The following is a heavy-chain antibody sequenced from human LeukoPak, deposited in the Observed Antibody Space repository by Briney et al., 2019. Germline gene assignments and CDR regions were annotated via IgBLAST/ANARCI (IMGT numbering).Heavy chain of an antibody. CDR1: GLIFSNYW. Sequence: GGSLRLSRAASGLIFSNYWMTWVRQAPGKGLEWVANIKEDGSETYYVDSVKGRFTISRDNDKNTLYLQMNSLRAEDTAVYYCEAYGSVWGQGTLVIVSS. CDR3: EAYGSV. CDR2: IKEDGSET. J-gene: IGHJ4*02. D-gene: IGHD3-10*01. V-gene: IGHV3-7*03.